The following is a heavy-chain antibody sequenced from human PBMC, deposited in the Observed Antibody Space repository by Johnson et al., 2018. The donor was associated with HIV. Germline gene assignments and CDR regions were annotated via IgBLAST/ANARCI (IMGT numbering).Heavy chain of an antibody. Sequence: QEKLVESGGGVVQPGRSLRLSCAASGFTFSSYAMHWVRQAPGKGLEWVAVISYDGSNKYYADSVKGRFTISRANSKNTLYLQMNSLRAEDTAVYYCASSSSSWTSDPDDAFDIWGQGTMVTVSS. CDR3: ASSSSSWTSDPDDAFDI. D-gene: IGHD6-13*01. V-gene: IGHV3-30*04. J-gene: IGHJ3*02. CDR2: ISYDGSNK. CDR1: GFTFSSYA.